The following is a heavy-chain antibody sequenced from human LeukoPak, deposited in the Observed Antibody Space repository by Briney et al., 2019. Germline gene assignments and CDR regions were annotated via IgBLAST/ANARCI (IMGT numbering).Heavy chain of an antibody. V-gene: IGHV1-69*06. CDR3: ATPPPYGSGSYYNRNWFDP. CDR1: GGTFSSYA. J-gene: IGHJ5*02. Sequence: GASVKVSCKASGGTFSSYAISWVRQAPGQGLEWMGGIIPIFGTANYAQKFQGRVTMTEDTSTDTAYMELSSLRSEDTAVYYCATPPPYGSGSYYNRNWFDPWGQGTLVTVSS. CDR2: IIPIFGTA. D-gene: IGHD3-10*01.